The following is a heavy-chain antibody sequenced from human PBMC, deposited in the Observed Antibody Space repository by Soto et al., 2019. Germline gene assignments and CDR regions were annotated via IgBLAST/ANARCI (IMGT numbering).Heavy chain of an antibody. Sequence: QVQLVQSGPEVKKPGASVKVSCEASGYTFTAYGISWVRQAPGQGLEWMGWISTYNGNRNYARRLQGRVTMTTDTSTSTANMELRNLTSDDTAVYYCASLDYGHDAQRTHFDHWGQGTMVTVSS. J-gene: IGHJ4*02. V-gene: IGHV1-18*04. CDR2: ISTYNGNR. D-gene: IGHD3-16*01. CDR1: GYTFTAYG. CDR3: ASLDYGHDAQRTHFDH.